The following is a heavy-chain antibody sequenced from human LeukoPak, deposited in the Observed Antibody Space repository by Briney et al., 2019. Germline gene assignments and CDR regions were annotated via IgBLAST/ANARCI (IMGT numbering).Heavy chain of an antibody. CDR3: TTGPAGSGGLYYYYGMDV. CDR2: IKSKTDGGTT. D-gene: IGHD6-25*01. CDR1: GFTFNNYA. J-gene: IGHJ6*02. Sequence: GGSQRLSCAASGFTFNNYALSWVRQAPGKGLEWVGRIKSKTDGGTTDYAAPVKGRFTISRDDSKNTLYLQMNSLKTEDTAVYYCTTGPAGSGGLYYYYGMDVWGQGTTVTVSS. V-gene: IGHV3-15*01.